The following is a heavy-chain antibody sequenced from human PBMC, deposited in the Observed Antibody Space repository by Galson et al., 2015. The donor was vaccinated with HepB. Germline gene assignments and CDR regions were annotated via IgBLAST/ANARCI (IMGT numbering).Heavy chain of an antibody. V-gene: IGHV3-21*04. CDR3: AKDREGGSWWYFDL. D-gene: IGHD3-16*01. J-gene: IGHJ2*01. CDR1: GFTFSSYS. CDR2: ISSSSSSYI. Sequence: SLRLSCAASGFTFSSYSMNWVRQAPGKGLEWVSSISSSSSSYIYYADSVKGRFTISRDNSKNTLYLQMNSLRAEDTAVYYCAKDREGGSWWYFDLWGRGTLVTVSS.